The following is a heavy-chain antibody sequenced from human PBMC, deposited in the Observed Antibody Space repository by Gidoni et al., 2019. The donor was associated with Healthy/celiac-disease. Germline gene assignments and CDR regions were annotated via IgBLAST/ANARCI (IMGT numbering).Heavy chain of an antibody. D-gene: IGHD3-22*01. CDR1: GFTFSSYA. V-gene: IGHV3-30-3*01. Sequence: QVQLVASGGGVVQPGRSLRLSCAASGFTFSSYAMHWVRQAPGKGLEWVAVRSYDGSNKYYADAVKGRFSIARDKSKNTLDLQMNRLRAEDTAVYYCAREQNYYDSSGYSDYWGQGTLVTVSS. CDR3: AREQNYYDSSGYSDY. CDR2: RSYDGSNK. J-gene: IGHJ4*02.